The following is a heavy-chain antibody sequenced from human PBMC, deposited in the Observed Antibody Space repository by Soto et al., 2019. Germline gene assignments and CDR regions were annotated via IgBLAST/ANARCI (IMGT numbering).Heavy chain of an antibody. V-gene: IGHV3-30*18. CDR3: ANFPDPSGCSY. D-gene: IGHD2-15*01. CDR1: GFIFSDYG. CDR2: ISYDGINK. Sequence: QVQVVESGGGVVQPGRSMRLSCAASGFIFSDYGMQWVRQAPGKGLEWVALISYDGINKYYADSVKGRFTISRDNSKNTLLLQMNSLRAEDTAVYYRANFPDPSGCSYWGQGTLVTVSS. J-gene: IGHJ4*02.